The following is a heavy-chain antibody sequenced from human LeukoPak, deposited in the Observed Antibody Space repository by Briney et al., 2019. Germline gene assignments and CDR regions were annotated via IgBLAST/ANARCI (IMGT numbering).Heavy chain of an antibody. D-gene: IGHD3-16*01. J-gene: IGHJ4*02. V-gene: IGHV1-8*01. CDR1: GYTFTSYD. CDR2: MNPNSXNX. CDR3: AAFIPITF. Sequence: ASVKVSCKASGYTFTSYDINXXXXXXXXXLXXMGWMNPNSXNXXXXXXFQXXXXXXRNTSISXAYMELSSLGSEDTAVYYCAAFIPITFWGQGTLVTVSS.